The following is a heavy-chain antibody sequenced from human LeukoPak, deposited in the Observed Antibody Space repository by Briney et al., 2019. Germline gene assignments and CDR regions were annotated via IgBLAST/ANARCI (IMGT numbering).Heavy chain of an antibody. D-gene: IGHD2/OR15-2a*01. V-gene: IGHV4-39*01. Sequence: SETLSLTCAVSGGSITTTYYWAWVRQPPGKGLDWVWSISYSGSPYYNPSLRSRLTISVETSKSQFSLRLSSVTAADTAVYYCARHDGTFHGFDIWGQGTVVTVSS. J-gene: IGHJ3*02. CDR1: GGSITTTYY. CDR2: ISYSGSP. CDR3: ARHDGTFHGFDI.